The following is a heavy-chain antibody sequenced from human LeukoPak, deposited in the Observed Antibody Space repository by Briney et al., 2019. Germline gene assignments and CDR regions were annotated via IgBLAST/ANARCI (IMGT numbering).Heavy chain of an antibody. CDR1: GLTFSDYA. J-gene: IGHJ4*02. D-gene: IGHD4-23*01. Sequence: TGGSLRLSCAASGLTFSDYAMSWVRQAPGKGLEWVSAISGSGGSTYYADSVKGRFTISRDNSKSTLYLQMNSLRDEDTAVYYCAKKSPYGGRDYWGQGTLVTVSS. V-gene: IGHV3-23*01. CDR3: AKKSPYGGRDY. CDR2: ISGSGGST.